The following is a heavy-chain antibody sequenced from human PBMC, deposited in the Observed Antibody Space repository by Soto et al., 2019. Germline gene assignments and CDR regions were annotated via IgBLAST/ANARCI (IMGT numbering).Heavy chain of an antibody. Sequence: EVQLVASGGGLVKPGGSLRLSCAASGFTFSSYSMNWVRQAPGKGLEWVSSISSSSSYIYYADSVKGRFTISRVNAKNSLYLQMTSLRAEDTAVYDCARDNVRGYYYYGMDVWGQGTTVTVSS. CDR3: ARDNVRGYYYYGMDV. CDR2: ISSSSSYI. D-gene: IGHD3-10*02. CDR1: GFTFSSYS. V-gene: IGHV3-21*01. J-gene: IGHJ6*02.